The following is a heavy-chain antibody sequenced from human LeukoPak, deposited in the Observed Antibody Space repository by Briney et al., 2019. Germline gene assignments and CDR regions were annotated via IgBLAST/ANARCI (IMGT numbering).Heavy chain of an antibody. CDR2: INPNSGGT. D-gene: IGHD6-19*01. CDR3: ARGPYSSGWYGLDY. Sequence: GASVKVSCKASGYTFTGYYMHWVRQAPGQGLEWMGWINPNSGGTNYAQKFQGRVTMTRDTSISTAYMELSSLRSEDTAMYYCARGPYSSGWYGLDYWGQGTLVTVSS. CDR1: GYTFTGYY. J-gene: IGHJ4*02. V-gene: IGHV1-2*02.